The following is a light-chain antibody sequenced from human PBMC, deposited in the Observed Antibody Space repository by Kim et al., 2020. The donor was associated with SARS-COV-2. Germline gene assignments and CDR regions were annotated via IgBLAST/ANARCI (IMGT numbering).Light chain of an antibody. CDR1: SSDVGYYNY. Sequence: QSALAQPASVSGSPGQSITISCTGTSSDVGYYNYVSWYQQHPGKAPELMIYDVSNRPSGVSNRFSASKSGNTASLIISGLQAEDEADYYCNSYTTSSTWVFGGGTQLTVL. V-gene: IGLV2-14*03. CDR2: DVS. CDR3: NSYTTSSTWV. J-gene: IGLJ3*02.